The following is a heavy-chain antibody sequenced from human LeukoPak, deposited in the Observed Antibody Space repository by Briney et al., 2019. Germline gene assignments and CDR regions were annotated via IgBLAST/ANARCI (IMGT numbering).Heavy chain of an antibody. CDR3: ARYRRTTAAGFDY. D-gene: IGHD6-13*01. CDR2: IYYSGST. J-gene: IGHJ4*02. V-gene: IGHV4-61*01. CDR1: GGSISSSSYY. Sequence: SETLSLTCTVSGGSISSSSYYWSWIRQHPGKGLEWIGYIYYSGSTNYNPSLKSRVTISVDTSKNQFSLKLSSVTAADTAVYYCARYRRTTAAGFDYWGQGTLVTVSS.